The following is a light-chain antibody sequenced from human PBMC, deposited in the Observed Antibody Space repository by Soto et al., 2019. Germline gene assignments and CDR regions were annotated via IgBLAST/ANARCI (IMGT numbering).Light chain of an antibody. CDR2: DAS. Sequence: EIVLTQSPATLSLSPGERATVSCRASQSVSIYLAWYQQTPGQDPRLLIYDASNRATGIPARFSGSGSGADITLTIGSLATEEFAVYYCEQRISWPPTFGQGTRLEIK. V-gene: IGKV3-11*01. CDR3: EQRISWPPT. CDR1: QSVSIY. J-gene: IGKJ5*01.